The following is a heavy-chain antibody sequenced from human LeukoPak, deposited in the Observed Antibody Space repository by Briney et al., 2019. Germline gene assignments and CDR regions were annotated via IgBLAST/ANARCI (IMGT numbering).Heavy chain of an antibody. Sequence: SETLSLTCTVSGGSISSYYWSWIRQPPGKGLEWIGYIYYSGSTNYNPSLKSRVTISVDTSKNQFSLELSSVTAADTAVYYCARDYYDSSGYFSVHWYFDPWGRGTLVTVSS. CDR1: GGSISSYY. CDR2: IYYSGST. J-gene: IGHJ2*01. D-gene: IGHD3-22*01. CDR3: ARDYYDSSGYFSVHWYFDP. V-gene: IGHV4-59*01.